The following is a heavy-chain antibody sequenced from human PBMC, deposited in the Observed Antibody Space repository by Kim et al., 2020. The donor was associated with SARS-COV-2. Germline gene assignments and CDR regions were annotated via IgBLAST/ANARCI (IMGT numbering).Heavy chain of an antibody. Sequence: GGSLRLSCAASGFTFSSYAMHWVRQAPGKGLEWVAFISYDGSDRYYADSVKGRFTISRDNSKNTLYLQMNSLRAEDTAVYYCAREGVLTAIPAGAAFDIWGQGTMLTVSS. CDR1: GFTFSSYA. CDR2: ISYDGSDR. D-gene: IGHD2-21*02. V-gene: IGHV3-30*04. CDR3: AREGVLTAIPAGAAFDI. J-gene: IGHJ3*02.